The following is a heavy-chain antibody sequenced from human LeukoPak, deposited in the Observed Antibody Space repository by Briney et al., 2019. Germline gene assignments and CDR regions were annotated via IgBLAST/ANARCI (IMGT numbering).Heavy chain of an antibody. CDR3: AAARGYYYGSGSYYPAHYFDY. Sequence: SETLSLTCTVSGGSISSSSYYWGWIRQPPGKGLEWIGSIYYSGSTYYNPSLKSRVTISVDTSKNQFSLKLSSVTAADTAVYYCAAARGYYYGSGSYYPAHYFDYWGQGTLVTVSS. CDR1: GGSISSSSYY. J-gene: IGHJ4*02. D-gene: IGHD3-10*01. V-gene: IGHV4-39*07. CDR2: IYYSGST.